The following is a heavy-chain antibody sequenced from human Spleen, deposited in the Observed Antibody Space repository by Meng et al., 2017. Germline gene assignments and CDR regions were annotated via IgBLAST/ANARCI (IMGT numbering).Heavy chain of an antibody. CDR1: GASVSSHY. J-gene: IGHJ4*02. D-gene: IGHD1-26*01. CDR2: IHNRGGT. CDR3: ARDIREVGATYYLAY. Sequence: SETLSLTCTVSGASVSSHYLNWIRQTPGKGLQWIGYIHNRGGTTYNPSLKSRVTMSVDTSKNQFSLKLSFVAEADTAAYYCARDIREVGATYYLAYWGRGTLVTVSS. V-gene: IGHV4-59*02.